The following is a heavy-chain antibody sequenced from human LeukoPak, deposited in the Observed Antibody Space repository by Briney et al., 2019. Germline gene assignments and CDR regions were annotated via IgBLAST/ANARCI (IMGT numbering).Heavy chain of an antibody. CDR2: INHSGST. CDR3: ARLDGSGSFNN. V-gene: IGHV4-34*01. CDR1: GGSFSGYY. D-gene: IGHD3-10*01. Sequence: SETLSLTCAVYGGSFSGYYWSWIRQPPGKGLEWIGEINHSGSTNYNPSLKSRVTISVDTSKNQFSLKLSSVTAADTAVYYCARLDGSGSFNNWGQGTLVTVSS. J-gene: IGHJ4*02.